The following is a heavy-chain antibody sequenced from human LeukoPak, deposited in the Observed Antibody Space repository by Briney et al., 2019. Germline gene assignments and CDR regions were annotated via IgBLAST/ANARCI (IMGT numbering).Heavy chain of an antibody. CDR2: INPSSGST. CDR3: ARDAVIPYSFDY. J-gene: IGHJ4*02. CDR1: GDTFTNSY. D-gene: IGHD3-16*02. V-gene: IGHV1-46*01. Sequence: ASVKVSCKASGDTFTNSYMHWVRQAPGHGLEWMGIINPSSGSTSYAQKFQGRVTMTRDMSTSTVYMTLSSLRSEDTAVYYCARDAVIPYSFDYWGQGTLVTVSS.